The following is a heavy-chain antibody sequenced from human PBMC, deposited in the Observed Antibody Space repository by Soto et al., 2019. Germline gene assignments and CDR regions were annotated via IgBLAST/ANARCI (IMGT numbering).Heavy chain of an antibody. Sequence: GESLKISCKGSGYSFTSYWISWVRQMPGKGLEWMGRIDPSDSYTNYSPSFQGHVTISADKSISTAYLQWSSMKASDTAMYYCARLGYCSSTSCYSGSLDPWGEGTLVTVSS. CDR1: GYSFTSYW. CDR2: IDPSDSYT. D-gene: IGHD2-2*01. V-gene: IGHV5-10-1*01. J-gene: IGHJ5*02. CDR3: ARLGYCSSTSCYSGSLDP.